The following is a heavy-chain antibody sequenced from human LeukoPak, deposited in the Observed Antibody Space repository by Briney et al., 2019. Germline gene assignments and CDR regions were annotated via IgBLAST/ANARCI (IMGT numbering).Heavy chain of an antibody. D-gene: IGHD2-8*02. V-gene: IGHV3-49*04. CDR1: GFTFGGHT. CDR2: IEASSHGGTT. J-gene: IGHJ4*02. Sequence: GGSLRLSCTTSGFTFGGHTMHWVRQAPGKGLEWVGFIEASSHGGTTEYAASVKGRFTISRDDSKSITHLQMNSLRVEDTAVYYCAKATQRYCTGGTCYPLDYWGQGTLVTVSS. CDR3: AKATQRYCTGGTCYPLDY.